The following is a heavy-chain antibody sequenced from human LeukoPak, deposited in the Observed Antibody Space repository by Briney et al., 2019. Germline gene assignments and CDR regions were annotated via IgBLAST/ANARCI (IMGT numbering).Heavy chain of an antibody. Sequence: ASVKVSCKASGCTFSSYAISWVRRAPGQGLEWMGGIIPIFGAANYAQKFQGRVTITTDESTSTAYMELSSLRAEDTAVYYCARDRGYSYGRFDYWGQGTLVTVPS. J-gene: IGHJ4*02. D-gene: IGHD5-18*01. CDR3: ARDRGYSYGRFDY. V-gene: IGHV1-69*05. CDR2: IIPIFGAA. CDR1: GCTFSSYA.